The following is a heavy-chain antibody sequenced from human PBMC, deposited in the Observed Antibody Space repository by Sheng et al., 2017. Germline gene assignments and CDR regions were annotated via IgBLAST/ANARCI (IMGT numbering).Heavy chain of an antibody. CDR3: ARDRGVLYSSSWPVEAFDI. V-gene: IGHV3-21*01. D-gene: IGHD6-13*01. Sequence: EVQLVESGGGLVKPGGSLRLSCAASGFTFSSYSMNWVRQAPGKGLEWVSSISSSSSYIYYADSVKGRFTISRDNAKNSLYLQMNSLRAEDTAVYYCARDRGVLYSSSWPVEAFDIWGQGT. J-gene: IGHJ3*02. CDR1: GFTFSSYS. CDR2: ISSSSSYI.